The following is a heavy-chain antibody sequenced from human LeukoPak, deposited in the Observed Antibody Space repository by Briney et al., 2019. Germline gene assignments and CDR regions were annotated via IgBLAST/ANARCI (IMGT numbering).Heavy chain of an antibody. CDR2: ISSSRSYK. CDR3: ARVIPAFDI. J-gene: IGHJ3*02. CDR1: GFTFSDYY. D-gene: IGHD2-21*01. Sequence: GGSLRLSCAASGFTFSDYYMSWIRQAPGKGLEWVSYISSSRSYKNYADSEKGRFTISRDNAKNSLYLQMNSLRAEDTAVYYCARVIPAFDIWGQGTMVTVSS. V-gene: IGHV3-11*05.